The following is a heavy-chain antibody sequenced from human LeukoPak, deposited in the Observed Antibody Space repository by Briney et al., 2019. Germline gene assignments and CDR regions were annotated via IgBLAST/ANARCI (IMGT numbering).Heavy chain of an antibody. V-gene: IGHV4-39*01. D-gene: IGHD1-26*01. J-gene: IGHJ5*02. CDR1: GGSISSSGYY. Sequence: SSETLSLTCTVSGGSISSSGYYWGWIRQPPGKGLEWIASIYYNGSTYYNPSLKSRVTISVDTSKNQLSLKLSSLTAADTAVYYCARHEYSGSYYGLSWFDPWGQGTLVTVSS. CDR2: IYYNGST. CDR3: ARHEYSGSYYGLSWFDP.